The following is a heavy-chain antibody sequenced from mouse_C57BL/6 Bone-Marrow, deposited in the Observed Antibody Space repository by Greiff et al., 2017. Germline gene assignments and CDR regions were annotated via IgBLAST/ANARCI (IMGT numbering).Heavy chain of an antibody. V-gene: IGHV1-62-2*01. D-gene: IGHD4-1*01. CDR2: FYPGSGSI. CDR3: ARHETALSNWPGAMDY. Sequence: LVESGAELVKPGASVKLSCKASGYTFTEYTIHWVKQRSGQGLEWIGWFYPGSGSIKYNEKFKDKATLTADKSSSTVYMELSRLTSEDSAVYFCARHETALSNWPGAMDYWGQGTSVTVSS. J-gene: IGHJ4*01. CDR1: GYTFTEYT.